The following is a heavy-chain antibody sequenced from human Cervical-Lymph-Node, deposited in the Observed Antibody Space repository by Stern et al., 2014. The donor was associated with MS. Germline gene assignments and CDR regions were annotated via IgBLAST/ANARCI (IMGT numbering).Heavy chain of an antibody. Sequence: QVQLVQSGAEVKKPGASVKVSCKASGYTFTSYGISWVRQAPGKGLEWMGWISAYNGNTNYAQKLQGRVTMTTDTSTSKAYMELRSLRSDDTAVYYCARDRFWSGYLPLEYFDYWGQGTLVTVSS. V-gene: IGHV1-18*04. CDR2: ISAYNGNT. D-gene: IGHD3-3*01. J-gene: IGHJ4*02. CDR3: ARDRFWSGYLPLEYFDY. CDR1: GYTFTSYG.